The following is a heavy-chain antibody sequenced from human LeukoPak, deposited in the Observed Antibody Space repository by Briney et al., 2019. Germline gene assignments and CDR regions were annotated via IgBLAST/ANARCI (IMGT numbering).Heavy chain of an antibody. Sequence: SVKVSCKDSGGTFSSYAISWVRQAPGQGLEWMGGIIPIFGTANYAQKFQGRVTITRDTSASTAYMGLSSLRSEDTAVYYCAREGCTNGVCYNYYYYYGMDVWGQGTTVTVSS. CDR3: AREGCTNGVCYNYYYYYGMDV. CDR1: GGTFSSYA. J-gene: IGHJ6*02. V-gene: IGHV1-69*05. CDR2: IIPIFGTA. D-gene: IGHD2-8*01.